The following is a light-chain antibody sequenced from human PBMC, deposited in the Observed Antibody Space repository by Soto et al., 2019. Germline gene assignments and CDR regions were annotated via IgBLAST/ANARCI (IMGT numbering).Light chain of an antibody. CDR3: QKYSSAPLT. CDR1: QGIAPY. V-gene: IGKV1-27*01. CDR2: ATS. Sequence: DVQMTQSPSSLSAFVGDRVTITCRASQGIAPYLAWFQQKPGKVPKLLIYATSTLQSGVPSRFSGSGSGTDFTLTINGLQPEDVGTYYCQKYSSAPLTFGGGTKVEIK. J-gene: IGKJ4*01.